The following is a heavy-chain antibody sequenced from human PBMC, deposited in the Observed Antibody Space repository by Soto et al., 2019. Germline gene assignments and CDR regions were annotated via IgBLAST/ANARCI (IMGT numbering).Heavy chain of an antibody. J-gene: IGHJ5*02. CDR2: INHSGST. D-gene: IGHD3-3*01. Sequence: SETLSLTCAVYGGSFSGYYWSWIRQPPGKGLEWIGEINHSGSTNYNPSLKSRVTISVDTSKNQFSLKLSSVTAADTAVYYCASLDAISLYDFWSGFRFDPWGQGTLVTVSS. V-gene: IGHV4-34*01. CDR1: GGSFSGYY. CDR3: ASLDAISLYDFWSGFRFDP.